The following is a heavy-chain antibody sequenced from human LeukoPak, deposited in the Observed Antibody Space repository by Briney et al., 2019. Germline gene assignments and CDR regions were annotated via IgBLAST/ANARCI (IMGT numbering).Heavy chain of an antibody. CDR1: GFTFSNYA. CDR2: ISGSGDST. CDR3: VKGPIFDY. V-gene: IGHV3-23*01. J-gene: IGHJ4*02. Sequence: GGSLRLSCAASGFTFSNYAMSWVRQAPGKGLEWVSAISGSGDSTYYADSVRGRFTISRDNSKKTLYLQIHSLRAGDTAEYYCVKGPIFDYWGQGTLVTVSS.